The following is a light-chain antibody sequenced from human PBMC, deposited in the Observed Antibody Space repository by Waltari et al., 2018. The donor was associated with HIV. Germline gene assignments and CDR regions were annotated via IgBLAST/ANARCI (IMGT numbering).Light chain of an antibody. V-gene: IGLV1-44*01. Sequence: QSVLTQPPSASGTPGQRVTISCSGSGFNIGSNAVNWYKQLPGTAPKLLLYSHNQRPSGVPDRFSGSTSVTSAALAISGFQSEYEATYYCATWDDTLQGRVFGGGTKLTVL. CDR3: ATWDDTLQGRV. CDR2: SHN. J-gene: IGLJ2*01. CDR1: GFNIGSNA.